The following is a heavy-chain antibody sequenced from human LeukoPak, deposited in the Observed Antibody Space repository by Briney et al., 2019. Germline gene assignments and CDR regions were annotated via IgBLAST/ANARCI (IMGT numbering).Heavy chain of an antibody. CDR1: GFTFSSYS. V-gene: IGHV3-21*01. J-gene: IGHJ4*02. CDR3: ARGSITMTSFDY. D-gene: IGHD3-22*01. Sequence: GGSLRLSCAASGFTFSSYSMNWVRQAPGKGLEWVSSISSSSSYIYYADSVKGRFTISRDNAKNSLYLQMNSLRAEDTAVYYCARGSITMTSFDYWGQGTLVTVSS. CDR2: ISSSSSYI.